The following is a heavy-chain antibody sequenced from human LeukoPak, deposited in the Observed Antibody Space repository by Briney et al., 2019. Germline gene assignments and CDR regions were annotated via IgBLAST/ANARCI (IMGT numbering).Heavy chain of an antibody. D-gene: IGHD5-18*01. Sequence: PGGSLRLSCTASGFTFSSYAMSWVRLAPGKGLEWVSAISGSGGSTYYADSVKGRFTISRDNSKNTLYLQMNSLRAEDTAVYYCAKHEEMATAIDYWGQGTLVTVSS. CDR3: AKHEEMATAIDY. J-gene: IGHJ4*02. CDR1: GFTFSSYA. CDR2: ISGSGGST. V-gene: IGHV3-23*01.